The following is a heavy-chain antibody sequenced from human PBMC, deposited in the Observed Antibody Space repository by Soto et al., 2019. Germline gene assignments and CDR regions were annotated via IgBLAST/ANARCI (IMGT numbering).Heavy chain of an antibody. J-gene: IGHJ5*02. Sequence: QVQLVQSGADVKKPGASVKVSCKASGYTFSSYDINWVRQATGQGLEWMGWMNPNSGDTGFAQKFQGRVTMTRNTSIGTAYLELSSLRSDATAVYYCAREAGAAAGNWFDPWGQATLVTVSS. D-gene: IGHD6-13*01. CDR3: AREAGAAAGNWFDP. V-gene: IGHV1-8*01. CDR2: MNPNSGDT. CDR1: GYTFSSYD.